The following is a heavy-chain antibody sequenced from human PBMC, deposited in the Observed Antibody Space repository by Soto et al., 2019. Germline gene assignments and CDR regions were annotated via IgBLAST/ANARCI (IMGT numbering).Heavy chain of an antibody. V-gene: IGHV4-31*03. Sequence: SETLSLTCTVSGGSISSGGYYWSWIRQHPGKGLEWIGYIYYSGGTYYNPSLKSRVTISVDTSKNQFSLKLSSVTAADTAVYYCAREDYARGRFEYWGQGTLVTVSS. CDR1: GGSISSGGYY. D-gene: IGHD4-17*01. CDR2: IYYSGGT. J-gene: IGHJ4*02. CDR3: AREDYARGRFEY.